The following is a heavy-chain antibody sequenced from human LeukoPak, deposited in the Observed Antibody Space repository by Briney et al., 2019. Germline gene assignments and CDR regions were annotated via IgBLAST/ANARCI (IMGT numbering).Heavy chain of an antibody. Sequence: ASVKVSCKASGYTFTSYGISWVRQAPGQGLEWMGRIIPILGIANYAQKFQGRVTITADKSTSTAYMELSSLRSEDTAVYYCARDPMTTYYGMDVWGQGTTVTVSS. V-gene: IGHV1-69*04. CDR2: IIPILGIA. D-gene: IGHD4-17*01. J-gene: IGHJ6*02. CDR3: ARDPMTTYYGMDV. CDR1: GYTFTSYG.